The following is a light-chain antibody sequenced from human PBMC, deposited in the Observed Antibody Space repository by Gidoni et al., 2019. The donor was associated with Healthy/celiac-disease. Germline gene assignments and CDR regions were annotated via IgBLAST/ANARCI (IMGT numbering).Light chain of an antibody. CDR2: KAS. CDR3: KKYNSC. J-gene: IGKJ4*01. Sequence: IQMTQSPSTLSASVGDRVTITCRASQSISSWLAWYQQKPGKAPKLLIYKASSLESGGPSRFSGSGYGTEFTLTISSLQPDDFATYYCKKYNSCFGGGTKVEIK. CDR1: QSISSW. V-gene: IGKV1-5*03.